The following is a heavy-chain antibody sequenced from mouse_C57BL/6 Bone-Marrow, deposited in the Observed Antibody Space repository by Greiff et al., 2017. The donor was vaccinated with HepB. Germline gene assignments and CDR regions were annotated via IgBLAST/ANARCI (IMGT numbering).Heavy chain of an antibody. CDR1: GFTFSDYY. V-gene: IGHV5-16*01. Sequence: EVNLVESEGGLVQPGSSMKLSCTASGFTFSDYYMAWVRQVPEKGLEWVANINYDGSSTYYLDSLKSRFIISRDNAKNILYLQMSSLKSEDTATYYCARGLLRYFDYWGQGTTLTVSS. J-gene: IGHJ2*01. CDR3: ARGLLRYFDY. CDR2: INYDGSST. D-gene: IGHD1-1*01.